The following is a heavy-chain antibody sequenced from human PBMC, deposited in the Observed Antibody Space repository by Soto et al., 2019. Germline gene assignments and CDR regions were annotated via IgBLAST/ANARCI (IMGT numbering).Heavy chain of an antibody. V-gene: IGHV1-69*13. CDR2: IIPIFGTA. D-gene: IGHD6-6*01. CDR3: ARGYSSSPRWFDP. CDR1: GGTFSSYA. J-gene: IGHJ5*02. Sequence: VKVSCKASGGTFSSYAISWVRQAPGQGLEWMGGIIPIFGTANYAQKFQGRVTITADESTSTAYMELSSLRSEDTAVYYCARGYSSSPRWFDPWGQGTLVTVSS.